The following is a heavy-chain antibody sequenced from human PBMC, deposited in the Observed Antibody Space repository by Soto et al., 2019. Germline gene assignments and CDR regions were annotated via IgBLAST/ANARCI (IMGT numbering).Heavy chain of an antibody. CDR1: GGSLSNYG. CDR2: IIPVFGTP. CDR3: ARLHCTSPGCVPLDP. J-gene: IGHJ5*02. V-gene: IGHV1-69*12. Sequence: QVQLVQSGAEVKKPGSSVKVSCKASGGSLSNYGISWVRQAPGQGLEWMGAIIPVFGTPNYAQKFQDRVTITADESTTTVYMEVRSLTSEDTAVYYCARLHCTSPGCVPLDPWGHGTLVTVSS. D-gene: IGHD2-2*01.